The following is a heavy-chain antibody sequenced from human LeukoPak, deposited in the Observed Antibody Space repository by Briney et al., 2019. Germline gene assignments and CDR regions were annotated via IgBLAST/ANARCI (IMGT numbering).Heavy chain of an antibody. V-gene: IGHV3-23*01. Sequence: PGGSLRLSCAASGFIFSTYTMIWVREAPGEGLEWVSIISNSGDSTHYADSVKGRFTISRDNSKMTLYLQMNGLRAEDTAFYYCATYPNWGSASWGQGRLVAVSS. J-gene: IGHJ5*02. D-gene: IGHD3-16*01. CDR2: ISNSGDST. CDR3: ATYPNWGSAS. CDR1: GFIFSTYT.